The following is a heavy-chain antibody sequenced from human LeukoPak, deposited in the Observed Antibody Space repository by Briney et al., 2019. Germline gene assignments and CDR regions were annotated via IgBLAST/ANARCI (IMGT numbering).Heavy chain of an antibody. V-gene: IGHV4-39*07. Sequence: SETLSLTCTVSGGSISSSSHYWGWIRQPPGKGLEWIGSISNSGSTYYNPSLKSRVTISVDTSNNQFSLKLSSVTAADTAVYYCARYSYDILTGYPKGWFDPWGQGTLVTVSS. CDR1: GGSISSSSHY. CDR3: ARYSYDILTGYPKGWFDP. CDR2: ISNSGST. J-gene: IGHJ5*02. D-gene: IGHD3-9*01.